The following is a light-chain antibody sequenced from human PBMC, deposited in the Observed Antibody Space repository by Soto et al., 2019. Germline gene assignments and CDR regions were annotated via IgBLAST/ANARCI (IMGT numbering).Light chain of an antibody. CDR2: GAS. CDR3: QQYGSSPKWT. CDR1: QTVITNY. Sequence: QETMSLSAGDNENLSCRASQTVITNYLAWYQQKPGQAPRLLIYGASNRATGIPDRFSGSGSGTDFTLTIRRLEPEDFAGYYCQQYGSSPKWTFGQGTEVDIK. V-gene: IGKV3-20*01. J-gene: IGKJ1*01.